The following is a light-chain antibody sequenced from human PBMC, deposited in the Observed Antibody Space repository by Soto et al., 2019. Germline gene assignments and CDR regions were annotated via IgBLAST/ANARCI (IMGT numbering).Light chain of an antibody. CDR1: GNDIGAYDY. CDR2: GVR. V-gene: IGLV2-14*01. J-gene: IGLJ1*01. Sequence: VLTQPTSVSGSPGQSIAIPCTGNGNDIGAYDYVSWYQQHPGKAPRLLIHGVRNRPPGISSRFSGFKSGLTASLTISGLQAEDEADYYCSSFTTSRLYVFGPGTKVTVL. CDR3: SSFTTSRLYV.